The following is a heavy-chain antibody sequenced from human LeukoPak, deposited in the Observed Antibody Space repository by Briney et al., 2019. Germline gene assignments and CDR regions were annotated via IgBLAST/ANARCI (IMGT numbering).Heavy chain of an antibody. Sequence: NPSETLSLTCTVSGGSISSGDYYWSWIRQPPGKGLEWIGYIYYSGSTNYNPSLKSRVTISVDTSKNQFSLKLSSVTAADTAVYYCARGVPLSYTIFGVVIPPGNWFDPWGQGTLVTVSS. D-gene: IGHD3-3*01. V-gene: IGHV4-61*08. CDR3: ARGVPLSYTIFGVVIPPGNWFDP. CDR1: GGSISSGDYY. J-gene: IGHJ5*02. CDR2: IYYSGST.